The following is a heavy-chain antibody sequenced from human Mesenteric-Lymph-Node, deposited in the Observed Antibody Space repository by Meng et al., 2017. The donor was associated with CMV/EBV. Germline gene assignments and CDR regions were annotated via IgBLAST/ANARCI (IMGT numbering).Heavy chain of an antibody. J-gene: IGHJ4*02. CDR2: INHSGST. V-gene: IGHV4-34*01. CDR1: GGSFSGYY. Sequence: QVHVHQWGAGLLNPSETLSVTCAVYGGSFSGYYWNWIRQSPEKGLEWIGEINHSGSTTYNPSFTSRIIISVDTSTNQISLNMSSVTAADTAVYYCARGSSYDILTGYFDYWGQGALVTVSS. CDR3: ARGSSYDILTGYFDY. D-gene: IGHD3-9*01.